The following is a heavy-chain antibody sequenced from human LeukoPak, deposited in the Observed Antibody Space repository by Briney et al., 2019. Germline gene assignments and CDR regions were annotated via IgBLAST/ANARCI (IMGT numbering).Heavy chain of an antibody. CDR2: LNPNSGGT. J-gene: IGHJ4*02. Sequence: LEWMGWLNPNSGGTNYAQKFQGRVTMTRDTSISTAYMELSRLRSDDTAVYFCARVGAAYQDSNYWGQGTLVTVSS. D-gene: IGHD1-26*01. V-gene: IGHV1-2*02. CDR3: ARVGAAYQDSNY.